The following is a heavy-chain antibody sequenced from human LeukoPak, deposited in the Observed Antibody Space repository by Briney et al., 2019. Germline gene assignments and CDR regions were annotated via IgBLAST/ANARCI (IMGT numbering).Heavy chain of an antibody. J-gene: IGHJ4*02. Sequence: SGPALVKPTQTLTLTCTFSGFSLSTGGVRVSWIRQPPGKALEWLARIDWDDDKFYSTSLKTRLTISKDTSKNQVVPTMTNMDPVDTATYYCARSDLMRGYSGYGGFYFDYWGQGTLVTVSS. CDR2: IDWDDDK. D-gene: IGHD5-12*01. CDR3: ARSDLMRGYSGYGGFYFDY. V-gene: IGHV2-70*04. CDR1: GFSLSTGGVR.